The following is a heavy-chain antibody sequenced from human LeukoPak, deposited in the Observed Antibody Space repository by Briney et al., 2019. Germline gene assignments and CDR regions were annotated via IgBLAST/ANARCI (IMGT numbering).Heavy chain of an antibody. CDR3: AHRKVRGLYYYYMDV. J-gene: IGHJ6*03. Sequence: SGPTLVNPTQTLTLTCTFSGFSLSTSGVSVGWIRQPPGKALEWLALISWNDDKGYSPSLKSRLTITKDMSGNQVVLRMTNVDPVDTATYFCAHRKVRGLYYYYMDVWGKGTTVTVFS. V-gene: IGHV2-5*01. CDR2: ISWNDDK. CDR1: GFSLSTSGVS. D-gene: IGHD3-10*01.